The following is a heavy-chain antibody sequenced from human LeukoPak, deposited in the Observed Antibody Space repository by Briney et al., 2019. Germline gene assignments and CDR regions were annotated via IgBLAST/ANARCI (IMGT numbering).Heavy chain of an antibody. V-gene: IGHV1-69*04. Sequence: SVKVSCKASGGTFSSYAISWVRQAPGQGLEWMGRIIPILGIANYAQKFQGRVTITADKSTSTAYMELSSLRSEDTAVYYCAGGPSHFGGDNWNYFFGYWGQGTLVTVSS. CDR3: AGGPSHFGGDNWNYFFGY. CDR2: IIPILGIA. D-gene: IGHD1-7*01. CDR1: GGTFSSYA. J-gene: IGHJ4*02.